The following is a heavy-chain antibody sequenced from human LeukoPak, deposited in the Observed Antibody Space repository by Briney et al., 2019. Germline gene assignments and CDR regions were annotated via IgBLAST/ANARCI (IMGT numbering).Heavy chain of an antibody. D-gene: IGHD3-3*01. CDR2: IIPIFGTA. CDR3: ARDRELRFLEWLFYY. V-gene: IGHV1-69*13. J-gene: IGHJ4*02. CDR1: GGTFSSYA. Sequence: GASVKVSCKASGGTFSSYAISWVRQAPGQGLEWMGGIIPIFGTANYAQKFQGRVTITADESTSTAYMELSSLRSEDTAVYYCARDRELRFLEWLFYYWGQGTLVTVSS.